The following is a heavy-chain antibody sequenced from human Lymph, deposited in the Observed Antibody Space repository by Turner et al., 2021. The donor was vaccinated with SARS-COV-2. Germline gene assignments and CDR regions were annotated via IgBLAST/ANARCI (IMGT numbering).Heavy chain of an antibody. V-gene: IGHV3-53*01. Sequence: EVQLVESGGGLIQPGWSLRLSCAASEFTVSSNYMSWVRQAPGKGLEWVSIIYGGGSTYYADSVKGRFTISRDNSKNTLYLQMNSRRAEDTAVYYCARVLPYGDYFDYWGQGTLVTVS. CDR1: EFTVSSNY. J-gene: IGHJ4*02. CDR3: ARVLPYGDYFDY. D-gene: IGHD4-17*01. CDR2: IYGGGST.